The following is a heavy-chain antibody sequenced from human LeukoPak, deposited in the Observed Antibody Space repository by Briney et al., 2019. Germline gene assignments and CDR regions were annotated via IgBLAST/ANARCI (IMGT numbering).Heavy chain of an antibody. CDR1: GYSISSGYY. D-gene: IGHD3-22*01. CDR2: IYHSGST. V-gene: IGHV4-38-2*02. Sequence: SETLSLTCAVSGYSISSGYYWGWIRQPPGKGLEWIGSIYHSGSTYYNPSLKSRVTISVDTSKNQFSLKLSSVTAADTAVYYCARDRRYYDSSGYSSHFGWFDPWGQGTLVTVSS. J-gene: IGHJ5*02. CDR3: ARDRRYYDSSGYSSHFGWFDP.